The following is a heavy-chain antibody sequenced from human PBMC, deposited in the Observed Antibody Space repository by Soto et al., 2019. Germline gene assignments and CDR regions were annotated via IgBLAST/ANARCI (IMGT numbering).Heavy chain of an antibody. CDR3: ASASFGSGSFY. D-gene: IGHD3-10*01. V-gene: IGHV1-3*01. J-gene: IGHJ4*02. Sequence: QVQLVQSGAEVKKPGASVKVSCKASGYTFSNYLLHWVRQAPGQRLEWMGWINAGNGNTKYSQKFQGRVTLTRDTSASAAYTELSSLRSEVTAVYYCASASFGSGSFYWGQGTLVTVSS. CDR1: GYTFSNYL. CDR2: INAGNGNT.